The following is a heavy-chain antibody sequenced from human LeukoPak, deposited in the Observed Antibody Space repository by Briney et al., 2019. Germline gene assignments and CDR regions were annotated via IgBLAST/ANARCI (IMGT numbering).Heavy chain of an antibody. J-gene: IGHJ4*02. CDR2: IKQDGSEK. D-gene: IGHD5-18*01. Sequence: GGSLRLSCAASGFTFSSYWMTWLRQAPGKGLEWVANIKQDGSEKYYVDYVKGRFTISRDNAKNSLYLQMNSLRAEDTAVYYCARDTGGGYSCYDCWGQGTLVTVSS. CDR1: GFTFSSYW. CDR3: ARDTGGGYSCYDC. V-gene: IGHV3-7*01.